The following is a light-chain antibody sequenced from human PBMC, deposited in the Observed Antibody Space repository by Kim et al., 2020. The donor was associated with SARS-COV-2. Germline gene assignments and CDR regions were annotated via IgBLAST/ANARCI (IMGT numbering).Light chain of an antibody. V-gene: IGLV3-1*01. CDR2: QDS. CDR1: KLGDKY. CDR3: QAWDSSTVV. J-gene: IGLJ2*01. Sequence: SYELTQPRSVSVSPGQTASITCSGDKLGDKYACWYQQKPGQSPVLVIYQDSKRPSGIPERFSGSNSGNTATLTISGTQAMDEADYYCQAWDSSTVVFGGG.